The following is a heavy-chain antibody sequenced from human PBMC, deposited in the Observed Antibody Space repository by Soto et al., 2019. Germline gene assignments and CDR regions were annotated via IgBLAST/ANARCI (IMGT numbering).Heavy chain of an antibody. D-gene: IGHD2-15*01. CDR1: GGSFSGYY. CDR3: ARGGGYCSGGSCYGRRNDY. V-gene: IGHV4-34*01. J-gene: IGHJ4*02. CDR2: INHSGST. Sequence: QVQLQQWGAGLLKPSETLSLTCAVYGGSFSGYYWSWIRQPPGKGLEWIGEINHSGSTNYNPSLKSRVTISVGTSKNQFSLKLSSVTAADTAVYYCARGGGYCSGGSCYGRRNDYWGQGPLVTVSS.